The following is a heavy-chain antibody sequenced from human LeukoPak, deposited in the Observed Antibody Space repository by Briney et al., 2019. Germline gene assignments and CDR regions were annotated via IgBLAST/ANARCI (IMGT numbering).Heavy chain of an antibody. Sequence: GGSLRLSCAASGFTFSSYGVHWVRQAPGKGLEWVAVISYDGSNKYYADSVKGRFTISRDNSKNTLYLQMNSLRAEDTAIYFCARSFTTKLDYWGQGTLVTVSS. V-gene: IGHV3-30*03. J-gene: IGHJ4*02. CDR1: GFTFSSYG. CDR2: ISYDGSNK. D-gene: IGHD2/OR15-2a*01. CDR3: ARSFTTKLDY.